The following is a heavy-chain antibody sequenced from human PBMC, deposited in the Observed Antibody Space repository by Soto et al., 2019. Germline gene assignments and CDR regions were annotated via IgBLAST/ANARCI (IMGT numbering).Heavy chain of an antibody. Sequence: QVQLVQSGAEVKKPGSSVKVSCKASGGTFSPYTINWVRQAPGQGLEWMGRLIPFHGVTNYAQKFQARVTITADKSTSTAYMELSGLRFEDTAMYYCTRHWEITVSTWSFGGFWGRGTLVTVSS. V-gene: IGHV1-69*02. CDR2: LIPFHGVT. CDR1: GGTFSPYT. D-gene: IGHD3-10*01. J-gene: IGHJ4*02. CDR3: TRHWEITVSTWSFGGF.